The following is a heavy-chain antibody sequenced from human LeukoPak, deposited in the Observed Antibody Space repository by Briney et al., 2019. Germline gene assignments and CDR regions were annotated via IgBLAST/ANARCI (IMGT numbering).Heavy chain of an antibody. CDR1: GGSFSGYY. CDR2: INHSGST. J-gene: IGHJ4*02. D-gene: IGHD6-19*01. CDR3: ARGTSPSAGGWYYFDY. V-gene: IGHV4-34*01. Sequence: PSETLSLTCAVYGGSFSGYYWSWIRQPPGKGLEWIGEINHSGSTNYNPSLKSRVTISVDTSKNQFSLKLSSVTAADTAVYYCARGTSPSAGGWYYFDYWGQGTLVTVSS.